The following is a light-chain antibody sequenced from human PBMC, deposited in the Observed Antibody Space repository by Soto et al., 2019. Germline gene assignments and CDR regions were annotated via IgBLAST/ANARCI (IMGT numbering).Light chain of an antibody. J-gene: IGLJ3*02. CDR1: DIGSKS. CDR3: HVWDSDSGHWV. V-gene: IGLV3-21*02. CDR2: DDS. Sequence: SSELTQPPSVSVAPGQTARITCGGTDIGSKSVHWYRQKAGQAPALVIYDDSDRPSGIPDRLSGSNSGGTATLTISRVEDGDEADYHCHVWDSDSGHWVFGGGTKLTVL.